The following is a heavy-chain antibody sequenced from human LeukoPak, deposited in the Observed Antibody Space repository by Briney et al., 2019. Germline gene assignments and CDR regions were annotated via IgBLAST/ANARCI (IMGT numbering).Heavy chain of an antibody. CDR1: GGSISSSSYY. J-gene: IGHJ6*03. V-gene: IGHV4-39*01. Sequence: SKTLSLTRTVSGGSISSSSYYWGWIRQPPGKGLEWIGSIYYSGSTYYNPSLKSRVTISVDPSKNQFSLKLSSVTAADTAVYYCARHSGYSYGYAYYYYYMDVWGKGTTVTVSS. CDR3: ARHSGYSYGYAYYYYYMDV. D-gene: IGHD5-18*01. CDR2: IYYSGST.